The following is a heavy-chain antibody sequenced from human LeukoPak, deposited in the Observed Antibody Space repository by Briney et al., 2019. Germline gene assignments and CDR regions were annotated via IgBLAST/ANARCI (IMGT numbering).Heavy chain of an antibody. Sequence: GGSLRLSCAASGFTFRSYDMHWVRQATGKGLEWVSGIGTAGEIYYPGSVKGRFTIPRENAKNSLYLQMNSLRAGDTAVYYCARAAYSSTWYSRYFDLWGRGTLVTVSS. J-gene: IGHJ2*01. D-gene: IGHD6-13*01. CDR1: GFTFRSYD. CDR2: IGTAGEI. CDR3: ARAAYSSTWYSRYFDL. V-gene: IGHV3-13*01.